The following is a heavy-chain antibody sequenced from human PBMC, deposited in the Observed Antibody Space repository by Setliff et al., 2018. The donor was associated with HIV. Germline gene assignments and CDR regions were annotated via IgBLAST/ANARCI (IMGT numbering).Heavy chain of an antibody. Sequence: SETLSLTCAFYGGPLSAHHWGWIRQSPGKGLEWIGYISTSGSTKYNPSLKSRVTILVDPSNNQFSLKLTSVTAADTAVYYCARGNNDLESFDYWGQGALVTVSS. D-gene: IGHD3-3*01. J-gene: IGHJ4*02. CDR3: ARGNNDLESFDY. V-gene: IGHV4-4*09. CDR2: ISTSGST. CDR1: GGPLSAHH.